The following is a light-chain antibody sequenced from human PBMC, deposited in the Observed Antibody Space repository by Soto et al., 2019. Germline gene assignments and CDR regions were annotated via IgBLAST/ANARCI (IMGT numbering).Light chain of an antibody. CDR3: QQYSKWPT. CDR2: DTA. CDR1: ESVSGN. Sequence: EIVMTQSPDTLSVSPGERATISCRASESVSGNLAWYQQKPGQAPRLLIYDTASRATAIPARFSGSGSGTEFTLTISSLQSEDFAVYYCQQYSKWPTFGQGTRLEIK. V-gene: IGKV3-15*01. J-gene: IGKJ5*01.